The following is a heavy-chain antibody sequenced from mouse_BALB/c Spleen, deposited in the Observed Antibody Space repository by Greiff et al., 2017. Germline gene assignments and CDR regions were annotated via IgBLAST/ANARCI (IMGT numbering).Heavy chain of an antibody. D-gene: IGHD2-4*01. Sequence: DLVKPGASVKLSCKASGYTFTSYWMNWIKQRHGQGLEWIGRIAPGSGSTYYNEMFKGKATLTVATSSSTAYIQLSSLSSEDSAVYFCARCDYDFYYAMDYWGQGTSVTVSS. V-gene: IGHV1S41*01. J-gene: IGHJ4*01. CDR1: GYTFTSYW. CDR3: ARCDYDFYYAMDY. CDR2: IAPGSGST.